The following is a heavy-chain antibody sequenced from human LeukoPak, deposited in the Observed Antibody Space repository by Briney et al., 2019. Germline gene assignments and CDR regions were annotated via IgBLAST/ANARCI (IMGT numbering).Heavy chain of an antibody. D-gene: IGHD1-26*01. Sequence: GGSLRLSCAASGFTVSTNYMTWVRQAPGKGLEWVSVIYSGGSIYYADSVKGQFTVSRDNSKNTLYLQMNSLRAEDTAVYYCAKDWDAEYFQHWGQGTLVTVSS. CDR2: IYSGGSI. CDR3: AKDWDAEYFQH. V-gene: IGHV3-53*05. J-gene: IGHJ1*01. CDR1: GFTVSTNY.